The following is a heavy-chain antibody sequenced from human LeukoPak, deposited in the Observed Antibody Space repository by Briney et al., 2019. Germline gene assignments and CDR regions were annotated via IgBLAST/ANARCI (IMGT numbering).Heavy chain of an antibody. CDR1: SGYW. J-gene: IGHJ4*02. CDR3: ARDPMGCTNGVCLHG. Sequence: GGSLRLSCAAFSGYWMTWVRQAPGKGLEWLSYIDESSSTMYYADSVKGRFTISRDNAKSSLFLQMDSLRAEDTAVYYCARDPMGCTNGVCLHGWGQGTLVTVSS. CDR2: IDESSSTM. V-gene: IGHV3-48*01. D-gene: IGHD2-8*01.